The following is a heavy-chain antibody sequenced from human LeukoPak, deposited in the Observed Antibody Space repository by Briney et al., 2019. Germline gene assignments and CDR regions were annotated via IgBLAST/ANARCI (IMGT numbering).Heavy chain of an antibody. Sequence: ASVKVSCKASGGTFSSYAISWVRQAPGQGLEWMGGIIPIFGTANYAQKFQGRVTITTDESTSTAYMELSSLRSEDTAVYYCARDRSYYDSSGYYGFGFDPWGQGTLVTVSS. CDR2: IIPIFGTA. V-gene: IGHV1-69*05. D-gene: IGHD3-22*01. J-gene: IGHJ5*02. CDR1: GGTFSSYA. CDR3: ARDRSYYDSSGYYGFGFDP.